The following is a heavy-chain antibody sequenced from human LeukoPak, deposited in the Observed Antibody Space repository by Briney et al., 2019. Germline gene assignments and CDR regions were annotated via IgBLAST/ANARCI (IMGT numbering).Heavy chain of an antibody. J-gene: IGHJ4*02. CDR3: AREAWGSYLRYFDY. D-gene: IGHD1-26*01. V-gene: IGHV3-48*03. CDR2: ISSSGSTI. CDR1: GFTFSSYE. Sequence: GGSLRLSCAASGFTFSSYEMNWVRQAPGKGLEWVSYISSSGSTIYYADSVKGRFTISRDNARNSLYLQMNSLRAEDTAVYYCAREAWGSYLRYFDYWGQGTLVTVSS.